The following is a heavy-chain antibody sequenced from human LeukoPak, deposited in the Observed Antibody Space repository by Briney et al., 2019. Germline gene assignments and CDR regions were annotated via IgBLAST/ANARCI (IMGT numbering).Heavy chain of an antibody. J-gene: IGHJ4*02. V-gene: IGHV1-3*01. D-gene: IGHD3-3*01. CDR3: ARDHGPPRGSLGY. CDR1: GYTFTSYA. Sequence: GASVKVSCKASGYTFTSYAMHWVRQAPGQRLEWMGWINAGNGNIKYSQKFQGRVTMTRDTSTSTVYMELSSLRSEDTAVYYCARDHGPPRGSLGYWGQGTLVTVSS. CDR2: INAGNGNI.